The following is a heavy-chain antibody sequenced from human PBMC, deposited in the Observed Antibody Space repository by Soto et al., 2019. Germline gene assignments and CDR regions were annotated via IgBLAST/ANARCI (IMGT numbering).Heavy chain of an antibody. Sequence: SETLSLTCAVYGGSFSGYYWSWIRQPPGKGLEWIGEINHSGSTNYNPSLKSRVTISVDTSKNQFSLKLSSVTAADTAVYYCARGHRYCSSTSCPTDPFNWFDPWGQGTLVTVSS. CDR2: INHSGST. CDR1: GGSFSGYY. CDR3: ARGHRYCSSTSCPTDPFNWFDP. D-gene: IGHD2-2*01. V-gene: IGHV4-34*01. J-gene: IGHJ5*02.